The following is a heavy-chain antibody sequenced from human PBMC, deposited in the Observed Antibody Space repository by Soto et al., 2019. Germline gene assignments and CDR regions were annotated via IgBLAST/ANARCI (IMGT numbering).Heavy chain of an antibody. CDR1: GYSFTYYW. Sequence: ASVKVSCKGSGYSFTYYWIGWVRQMPGKGLEWMGIIYPGDSDTRYSPSFQGQVTISADKSISTAYLQWSSLKASDTAVYYCARRGGYYYDSSGPIDYWGQGTLVTVSS. CDR2: IYPGDSDT. CDR3: ARRGGYYYDSSGPIDY. J-gene: IGHJ4*02. V-gene: IGHV5-51*01. D-gene: IGHD3-22*01.